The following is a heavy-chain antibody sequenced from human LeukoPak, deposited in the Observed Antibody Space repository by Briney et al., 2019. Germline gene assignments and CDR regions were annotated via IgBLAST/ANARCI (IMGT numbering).Heavy chain of an antibody. CDR2: IYYSGST. CDR3: ARTPSGVGPYYYYYYMDV. J-gene: IGHJ6*03. Sequence: KASETLSLTCTVSGGSISSSSYYWGWIRQPPGKGLEWIGSIYYSGSTYYNPSLKSRVTISVDTSKNQFSLKLSSVTAADTAVYYCARTPSGVGPYYYYYYMDVWGKGTTVTVSS. CDR1: GGSISSSSYY. D-gene: IGHD7-27*01. V-gene: IGHV4-39*07.